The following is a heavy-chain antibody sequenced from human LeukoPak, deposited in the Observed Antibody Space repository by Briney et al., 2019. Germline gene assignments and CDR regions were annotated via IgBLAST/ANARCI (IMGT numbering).Heavy chain of an antibody. Sequence: PGGSLRLSCATSGFTFSNYGMHWVRQAPGKGLQWVAIISYDGSNKYYADSVKGRFTISRDNSNNTLFLQMNSLRAEDTAVYYCAEIGITMIGGVCGKGTTVTISS. CDR1: GFTFSNYG. CDR2: ISYDGSNK. V-gene: IGHV3-30*18. J-gene: IGHJ6*04. D-gene: IGHD3-10*02. CDR3: AEIGITMIGGV.